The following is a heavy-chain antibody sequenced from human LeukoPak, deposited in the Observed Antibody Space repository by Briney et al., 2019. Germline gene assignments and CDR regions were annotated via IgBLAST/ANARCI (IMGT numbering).Heavy chain of an antibody. J-gene: IGHJ4*02. CDR3: AKDVAPYYYDSTGYPEN. V-gene: IGHV3-9*01. D-gene: IGHD3-22*01. CDR1: GFTFDDYA. CDR2: ISWDSSST. Sequence: GGSLRLSCAASGFTFDDYAMHWVRQVPGKGLEWVSGISWDSSSTGYADSVKGRFTISRDNAKKSLYLQMNSLRADDTAFYYCAKDVAPYYYDSTGYPENWGQGTLVTVSS.